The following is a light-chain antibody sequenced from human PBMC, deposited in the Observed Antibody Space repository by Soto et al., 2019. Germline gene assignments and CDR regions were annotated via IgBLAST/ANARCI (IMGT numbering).Light chain of an antibody. Sequence: QSVLTQPASVSGSPGQSITISCAGTSSDIGTFPFVSWYQQHPGRAPKVMIYQVSNRPSGVSNRFSGSKSGNTASLTISGLQAEDEADYYCSSYTSSATRVFGGGTKVTVL. V-gene: IGLV2-14*01. CDR2: QVS. CDR1: SSDIGTFPF. J-gene: IGLJ2*01. CDR3: SSYTSSATRV.